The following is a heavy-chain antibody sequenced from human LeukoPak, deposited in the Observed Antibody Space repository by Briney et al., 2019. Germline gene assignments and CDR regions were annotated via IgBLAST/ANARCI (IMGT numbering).Heavy chain of an antibody. CDR1: GFTFSNYW. Sequence: PGGSLRLSCAASGFTFSNYWMSWVRQAPGKGLEGVANIDQDGSEKYYVDSVKGRFTISRDIAKNSLYLQMNSLRAEDTAVYYCARVAAAGFDYWGQGTLVTVSS. CDR3: ARVAAAGFDY. CDR2: IDQDGSEK. D-gene: IGHD6-25*01. J-gene: IGHJ4*02. V-gene: IGHV3-7*01.